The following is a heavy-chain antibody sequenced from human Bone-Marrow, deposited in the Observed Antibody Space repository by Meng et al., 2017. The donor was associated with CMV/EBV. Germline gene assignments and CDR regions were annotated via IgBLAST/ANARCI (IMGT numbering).Heavy chain of an antibody. CDR2: VNPSGGTT. CDR1: GYTFTSYY. Sequence: ASVKVSCKASGYTFTSYYMHWVRQAPGQGLEWMGIVNPSGGTTSYAQKFQGRVTMTRDTPTSTVYMELSSLRSEDTAVYYCAREVNIATYSLRFMGYWGQGTLVTVSS. D-gene: IGHD4-11*01. J-gene: IGHJ4*02. CDR3: AREVNIATYSLRFMGY. V-gene: IGHV1-46*01.